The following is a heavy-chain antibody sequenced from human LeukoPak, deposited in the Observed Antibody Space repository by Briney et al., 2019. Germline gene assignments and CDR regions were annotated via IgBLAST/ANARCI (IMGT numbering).Heavy chain of an antibody. CDR1: GYTLTELS. CDR2: FDPEDGET. D-gene: IGHD3-22*01. V-gene: IGHV1-24*01. J-gene: IGHJ4*02. Sequence: ASVKVSCKVSGYTLTELSMHWVRQAPGKGLEWMGGFDPEDGETIYAQKFRGRVTMTEDTSTDTAYMELSSLRSEDTAVYYCATDYYDSSGYCDYWGQGTLVTVSS. CDR3: ATDYYDSSGYCDY.